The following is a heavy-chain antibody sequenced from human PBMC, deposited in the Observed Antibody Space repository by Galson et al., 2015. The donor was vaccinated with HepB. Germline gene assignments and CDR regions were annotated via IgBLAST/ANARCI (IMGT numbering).Heavy chain of an antibody. CDR2: IWYDGSNK. CDR1: GFTFSSYG. V-gene: IGHV3-33*01. Sequence: SLRLSCAASGFTFSSYGMHWVRQAPGKGLEWVAVIWYDGSNKYYADSVKGRFTISRDNSKNTLYLQMNSLRAEDTAVYYCARGLAEFDWLFPSHRRFDYWGQGTLVTVSS. CDR3: ARGLAEFDWLFPSHRRFDY. D-gene: IGHD3-9*01. J-gene: IGHJ4*02.